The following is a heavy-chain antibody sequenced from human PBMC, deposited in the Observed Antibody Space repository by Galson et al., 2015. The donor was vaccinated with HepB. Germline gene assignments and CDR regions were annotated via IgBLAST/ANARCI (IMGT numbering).Heavy chain of an antibody. CDR3: ARDLEYYYDSSGYPRPYNWFDP. J-gene: IGHJ5*02. CDR1: GFTFSSYS. Sequence: SLRLSCAASGFTFSSYSMNWVRQAPGKGLEWVSSISSSSSYIYYADSVKGRFTISRDNAKNSLYLQMNSLRAEDTAVYYCARDLEYYYDSSGYPRPYNWFDPWGQGTLVTVSS. V-gene: IGHV3-21*01. CDR2: ISSSSSYI. D-gene: IGHD3-22*01.